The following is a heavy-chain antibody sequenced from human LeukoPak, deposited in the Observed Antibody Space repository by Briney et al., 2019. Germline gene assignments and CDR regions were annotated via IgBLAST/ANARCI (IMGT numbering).Heavy chain of an antibody. CDR1: GFTASSNY. D-gene: IGHD2-15*01. CDR3: ARAGLYWSGGSCYHFDY. CDR2: IYSRGST. Sequence: PGGSLRLSCAASGFTASSNYMSWVRQAPGKGLGWGSGIYSRGSTYYADSVKGRFTISRDNSKNTLYLQMNSPRAEDTAVYYCARAGLYWSGGSCYHFDYWGQGTLVTVSS. V-gene: IGHV3-53*01. J-gene: IGHJ4*02.